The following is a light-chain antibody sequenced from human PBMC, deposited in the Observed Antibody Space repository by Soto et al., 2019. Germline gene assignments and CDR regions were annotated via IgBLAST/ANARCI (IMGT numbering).Light chain of an antibody. V-gene: IGKV3-20*01. Sequence: EIVLTQSPGTLDLTPGEGATLSCRASQSVYVNLAWYQQKPGQSPRLLIYGASTRATDIPDRFSGSGSDTDFALTISRLEPEDFAVYYCQQYSGSPFTFGPGTKVNIK. J-gene: IGKJ3*01. CDR3: QQYSGSPFT. CDR2: GAS. CDR1: QSVYVN.